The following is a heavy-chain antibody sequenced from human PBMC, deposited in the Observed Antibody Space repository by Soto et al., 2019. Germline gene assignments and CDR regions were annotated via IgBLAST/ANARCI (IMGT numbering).Heavy chain of an antibody. CDR2: INAGNGNT. D-gene: IGHD3-10*01. J-gene: IGHJ3*02. Sequence: GASVKVSCKASGYTFTSYAMHWVRQAPGQRLEWMGWINAGNGNTKYSQKFQGRVTITRDTSASTAYMELSSLRSEDTAVYYCARSYGSGIRNAFDIWGQGTMVTVSS. CDR3: ARSYGSGIRNAFDI. V-gene: IGHV1-3*01. CDR1: GYTFTSYA.